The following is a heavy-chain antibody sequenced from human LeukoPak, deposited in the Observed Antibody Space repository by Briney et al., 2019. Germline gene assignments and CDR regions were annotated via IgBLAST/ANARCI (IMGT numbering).Heavy chain of an antibody. J-gene: IGHJ2*01. Sequence: GGSLRLSCAASGFTFSNAWMSWVRQAPGKGLEWVGRIKSKTDGGTTDYAAPVKGRFTISRDDSKNTLYLQMNSLKTEDTAVYYSTTGSYDSSGYYHYWYFDLWGRGTLVTVSS. CDR1: GFTFSNAW. CDR3: TTGSYDSSGYYHYWYFDL. D-gene: IGHD3-22*01. V-gene: IGHV3-15*01. CDR2: IKSKTDGGTT.